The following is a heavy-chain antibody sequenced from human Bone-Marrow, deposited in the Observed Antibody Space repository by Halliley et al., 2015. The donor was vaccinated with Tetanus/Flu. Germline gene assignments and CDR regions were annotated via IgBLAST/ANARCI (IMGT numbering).Heavy chain of an antibody. D-gene: IGHD1-26*01. V-gene: IGHV5-51*01. CDR1: GFSFTNYW. J-gene: IGHJ6*02. Sequence: QLVQSGSVLKKPGESLRISCKVSGFSFTNYWISWVRQVPGKGLEWMGVIYPGDFDTRYSESFQGRITISADRSISTTYLQWGSLRPSDPAIYFCAKQGEVGSNYGLDVWGQGTTVTVSS. CDR3: AKQGEVGSNYGLDV. CDR2: IYPGDFDT.